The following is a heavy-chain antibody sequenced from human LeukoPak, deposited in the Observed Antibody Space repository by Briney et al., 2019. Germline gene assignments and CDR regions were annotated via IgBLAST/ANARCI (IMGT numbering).Heavy chain of an antibody. V-gene: IGHV3-30*02. J-gene: IGHJ3*02. CDR3: ARDLRGSSGWYEDDAFDI. CDR2: IRYDGSNK. CDR1: GFTFSSYG. Sequence: GGSLRLSCAASGFTFSSYGMHWVRQAPGKGLEWVAFIRYDGSNKYYADSVKGRFTISRDNSKNTLYLQMNSLRAEDTAVYYCARDLRGSSGWYEDDAFDIWGQGTMVTVSS. D-gene: IGHD6-19*01.